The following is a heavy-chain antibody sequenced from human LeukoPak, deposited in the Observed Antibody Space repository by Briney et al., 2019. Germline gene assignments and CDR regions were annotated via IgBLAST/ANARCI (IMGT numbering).Heavy chain of an antibody. Sequence: QPGRSLRLSCAASGFTFSSYGMHWVRQAPGKGLEWVAVIWYDGSNKYYADSVKGRFTISRDNSKNTLYLQMNSLRAEDTAVYYCARDRYRGYSYGPYYYYGMDVWGQGTTVTVSS. CDR2: IWYDGSNK. V-gene: IGHV3-33*01. CDR3: ARDRYRGYSYGPYYYYGMDV. D-gene: IGHD5-18*01. CDR1: GFTFSSYG. J-gene: IGHJ6*02.